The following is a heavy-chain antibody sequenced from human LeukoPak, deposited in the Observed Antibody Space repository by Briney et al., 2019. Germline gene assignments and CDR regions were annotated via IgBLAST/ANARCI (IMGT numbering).Heavy chain of an antibody. CDR1: GFTFSSYA. V-gene: IGHV3-23*01. Sequence: GGSLRLSCAASGFTFSSYAMSWVRQAPGKGLEGVSAISGSGGSTYYADSVKGRFTISRDNSKNTLYLQMNSLRAEDTAVYYCAKEQYSSGWPYYYYYGMDVWGQGTTVTVSS. D-gene: IGHD6-19*01. J-gene: IGHJ6*02. CDR3: AKEQYSSGWPYYYYYGMDV. CDR2: ISGSGGST.